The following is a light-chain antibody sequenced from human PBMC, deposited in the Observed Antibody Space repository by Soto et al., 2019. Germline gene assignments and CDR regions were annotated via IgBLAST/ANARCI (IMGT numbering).Light chain of an antibody. V-gene: IGKV1-39*01. Sequence: DSQMTQSPSSLSASVGDRVTITCLASQSISSYLNWYQQKPGKAPKLLIYAASSLQSGVPSRFSGSGSGTEFTLTLSSLQADDFATYYCQHYNSYSDAFGQGTKVDI. CDR3: QHYNSYSDA. J-gene: IGKJ1*01. CDR2: AAS. CDR1: QSISSY.